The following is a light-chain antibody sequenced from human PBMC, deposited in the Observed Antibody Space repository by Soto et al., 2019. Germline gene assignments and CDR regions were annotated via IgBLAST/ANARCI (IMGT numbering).Light chain of an antibody. CDR3: QQYNSYPT. CDR2: KAS. CDR1: QSISSW. J-gene: IGKJ1*01. V-gene: IGKV1-5*03. Sequence: DIQMTQSPSTLSASVGDRVTITCRASQSISSWLAWYQQKPGKAPKLLIYKASSLESGVPSRFSGSGSGTEFTLTISRLQTDDFATYYCQQYNSYPTVGQGTKVEIK.